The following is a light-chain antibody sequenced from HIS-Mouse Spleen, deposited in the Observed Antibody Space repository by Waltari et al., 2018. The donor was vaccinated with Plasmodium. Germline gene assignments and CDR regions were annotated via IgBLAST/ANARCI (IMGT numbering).Light chain of an antibody. Sequence: ELVLTQSPAPLSLSPGERATLSCRASQSVSSYLAWYKQKPGQAPRLLIYDASNRATGIPARFSGSGSETDFTLTISCLEPEDCAVYYCQQRSIWPSRTFGGGTKVEIK. V-gene: IGKV3-11*01. CDR1: QSVSSY. CDR2: DAS. CDR3: QQRSIWPSRT. J-gene: IGKJ4*01.